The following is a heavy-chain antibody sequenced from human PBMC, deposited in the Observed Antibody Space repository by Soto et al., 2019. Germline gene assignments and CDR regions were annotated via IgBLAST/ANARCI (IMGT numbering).Heavy chain of an antibody. CDR2: VSDSGAST. V-gene: IGHV3-23*01. D-gene: IGHD1-26*01. J-gene: IGHJ4*02. CDR1: GFIFSGYA. CDR3: AKDARRTGLVGQWVD. Sequence: GSLRLSCVGSGFIFSGYAMHWVRQAPGKGLEWVSTVSDSGASTYYAHSVKGRFTVSRDNSNNMLSLEMDSLRAEDTALFFCAKDARRTGLVGQWVDWGQGTLVTVSS.